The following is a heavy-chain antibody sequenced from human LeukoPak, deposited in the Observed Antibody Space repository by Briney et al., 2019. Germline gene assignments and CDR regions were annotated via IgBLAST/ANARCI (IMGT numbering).Heavy chain of an antibody. J-gene: IGHJ4*02. V-gene: IGHV1-3*01. D-gene: IGHD6-19*01. CDR1: XXTXXSYA. CDR2: INAGNGNT. Sequence: SVXXSXXASXXTXXSYAXHXXRQAPGQRLEWMGWINAGNGNTKYSQKFQGRVTITRDTSASTAYMELSSLRSEDTAVYYCARPVMYSSGPFDYWGQGTLVTVSS. CDR3: ARPVMYSSGPFDY.